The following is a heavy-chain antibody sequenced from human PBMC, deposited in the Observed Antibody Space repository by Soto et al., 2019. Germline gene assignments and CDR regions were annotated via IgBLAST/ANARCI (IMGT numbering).Heavy chain of an antibody. CDR1: GFTFSSYS. J-gene: IGHJ4*02. CDR3: ARDGRLVRGRIVGATKFGYHFDY. V-gene: IGHV3-48*02. D-gene: IGHD1-26*01. Sequence: GGSLRLSCAASGFTFSSYSMNWVRQAPGKGLEWVSYISSSSSTIYYADSVKGRFTISRDNAKNSLYLQMNSLRDEDTAVYYCARDGRLVRGRIVGATKFGYHFDYWGQGTLVTVSS. CDR2: ISSSSSTI.